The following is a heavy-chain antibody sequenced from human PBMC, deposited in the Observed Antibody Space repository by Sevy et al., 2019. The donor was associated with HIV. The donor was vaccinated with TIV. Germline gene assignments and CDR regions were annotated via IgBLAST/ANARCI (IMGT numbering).Heavy chain of an antibody. CDR3: AAPGGIAAALPY. V-gene: IGHV3-30*04. CDR1: GFTFSSYA. Sequence: GGSLRLSCAASGFTFSSYAMHWVRQAPGKGLEWVAVISYDGSNKYYADSVKGRFTISRDNSKNTLYLQMNSLRAEDTAGYYCAAPGGIAAALPYWGQGTLVTVSS. CDR2: ISYDGSNK. J-gene: IGHJ4*02. D-gene: IGHD6-13*01.